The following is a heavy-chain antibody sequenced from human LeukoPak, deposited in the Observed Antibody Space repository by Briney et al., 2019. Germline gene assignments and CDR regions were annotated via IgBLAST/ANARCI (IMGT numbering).Heavy chain of an antibody. D-gene: IGHD2-2*01. V-gene: IGHV3-7*01. Sequence: PGGSLRLSCAASGFTFSSYWMSWVRQAPGKGLEWVANIKQDGSEKYYVDSVKGRFTISRDNAKNSLYLQMNSLRAEGTAVYYCASAGDCSSTSCYQIWGQGTMVTVSS. CDR3: ASAGDCSSTSCYQI. J-gene: IGHJ3*02. CDR2: IKQDGSEK. CDR1: GFTFSSYW.